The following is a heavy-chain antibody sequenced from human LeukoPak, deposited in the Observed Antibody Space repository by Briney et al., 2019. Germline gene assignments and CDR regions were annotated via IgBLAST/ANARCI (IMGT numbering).Heavy chain of an antibody. Sequence: PSETLSLTCSVSGAPLRSHYWAWIRQSPGKGLEWIGHIYFSETTKYNPSLKNRASISADISKNQFSLNLRSVTAADTAVYFCVSVYEYSDHFTWGRGTQVMVSS. J-gene: IGHJ4*02. CDR3: VSVYEYSDHFT. V-gene: IGHV4-59*11. D-gene: IGHD4-17*01. CDR1: GAPLRSHY. CDR2: IYFSETT.